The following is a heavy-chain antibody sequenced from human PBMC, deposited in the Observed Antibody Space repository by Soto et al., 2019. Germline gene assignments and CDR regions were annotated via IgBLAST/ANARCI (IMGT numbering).Heavy chain of an antibody. D-gene: IGHD6-19*01. V-gene: IGHV3-15*01. Sequence: GGSLRLSCAASGFTFSNAWMSWVRQAPGKGLEWVGRIKSKTDGGTTDYAAPVKGRLTISRDDSKNTLYLQMNSLKTEDTAVYYCTTCTGYSSGWYPAYYYYMDVWGKGTTVTVSS. CDR2: IKSKTDGGTT. CDR3: TTCTGYSSGWYPAYYYYMDV. CDR1: GFTFSNAW. J-gene: IGHJ6*03.